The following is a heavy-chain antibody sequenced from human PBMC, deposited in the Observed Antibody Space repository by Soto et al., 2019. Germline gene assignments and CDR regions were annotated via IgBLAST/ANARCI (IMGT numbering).Heavy chain of an antibody. D-gene: IGHD3-3*01. J-gene: IGHJ5*02. V-gene: IGHV3-23*01. Sequence: EVQLLESGGGLVQPGGSLRLSCAASGFTFNNYAMSWVRQAPGQGLEWVSSISGSGGTTYYADSVKGRFTISRDNSRNRLYLQMNSLRAEDTAVYYCAKNRHDFWSGYYSPRHVGGVWFDPWGQGTLVTVPS. CDR3: AKNRHDFWSGYYSPRHVGGVWFDP. CDR2: ISGSGGTT. CDR1: GFTFNNYA.